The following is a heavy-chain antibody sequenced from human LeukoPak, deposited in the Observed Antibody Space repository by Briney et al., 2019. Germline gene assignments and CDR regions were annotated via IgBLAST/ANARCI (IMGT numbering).Heavy chain of an antibody. D-gene: IGHD3-22*01. V-gene: IGHV1-8*03. J-gene: IGHJ6*03. Sequence: GASVKVSCKASGYTFTSYDINWVRQATGQGLEWMGWMNPNSGNTGYAQKIQGRVTITRNTSISTAYMELSSLRSEDTAVYYCARVTDSSGYPHYYYYYMDVWGKGTTVTVSS. CDR3: ARVTDSSGYPHYYYYYMDV. CDR2: MNPNSGNT. CDR1: GYTFTSYD.